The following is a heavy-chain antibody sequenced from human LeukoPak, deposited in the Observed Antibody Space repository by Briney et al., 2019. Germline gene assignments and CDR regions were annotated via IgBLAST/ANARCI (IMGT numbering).Heavy chain of an antibody. CDR3: ARGTTIFGVVNY. Sequence: ASVKVSCKASGYTFTSYYMHGVRQAPGQGLEWMGIINPSGGSTSYAQKFQGRVTITRDTSTSTVYMELSSLRSEDTAVYYCARGTTIFGVVNYWGQGTLVTVSS. D-gene: IGHD3-3*01. CDR1: GYTFTSYY. CDR2: INPSGGST. J-gene: IGHJ4*02. V-gene: IGHV1-46*03.